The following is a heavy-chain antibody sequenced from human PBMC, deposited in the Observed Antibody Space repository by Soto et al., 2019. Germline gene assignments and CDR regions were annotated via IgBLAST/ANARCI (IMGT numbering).Heavy chain of an antibody. J-gene: IGHJ6*03. D-gene: IGHD3-10*01. CDR1: LFTFSRYW. CDR2: IRQDGSEK. V-gene: IGHV3-7*01. Sequence: EVQLVESGGGLVQPGGSLRLSCEASLFTFSRYWMMWVRLAPGKGLEWVANIRQDGSEKYYVDSVKGRFTISRDNAKNSLSLQMNNLRPDDTAVYYCARAGSNYFASGSSLPYYMDVWGKGTTVTVSS. CDR3: ARAGSNYFASGSSLPYYMDV.